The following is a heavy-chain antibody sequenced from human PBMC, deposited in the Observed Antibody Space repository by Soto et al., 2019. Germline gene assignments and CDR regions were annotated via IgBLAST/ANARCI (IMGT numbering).Heavy chain of an antibody. CDR3: AKDIEWGASHLITAFDI. J-gene: IGHJ3*02. CDR1: GFTFDDYA. Sequence: EMKLVESGGGLVQPGRSLRLSCAASGFTFDDYAMHWVRQAPGKGLEWVSGISWNSDIIDYADSVKGRFTISRDNAKNSLYLQMYSLRPEDTASYYCAKDIEWGASHLITAFDIWAHGSLVSSAS. CDR2: ISWNSDII. D-gene: IGHD1-26*01. V-gene: IGHV3-9*01.